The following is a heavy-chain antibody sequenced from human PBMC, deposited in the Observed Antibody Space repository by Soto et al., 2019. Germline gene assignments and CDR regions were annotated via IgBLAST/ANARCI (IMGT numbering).Heavy chain of an antibody. CDR1: GFTFSGYT. J-gene: IGHJ6*02. Sequence: EVQLVESGGGLVQPGGSLRLSCAASGFTFSGYTMTWVRQTPGKGLEWISVISGSSATIYYADSVKGRFTISRDNAKNSLFLQMNSLRDEDTGVYYCAREVEIGANWDVWGQGTTVTVSS. CDR3: AREVEIGANWDV. D-gene: IGHD1-26*01. V-gene: IGHV3-48*02. CDR2: ISGSSATI.